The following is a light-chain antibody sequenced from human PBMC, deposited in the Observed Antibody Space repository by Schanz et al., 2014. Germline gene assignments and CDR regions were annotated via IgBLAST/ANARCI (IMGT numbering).Light chain of an antibody. CDR1: GSTFASNI. CDR3: AAWDDSLDAYV. Sequence: QSVLTQPPSASGTPGQRVTISCSGGGSTFASNIVNWYQQLPGTAPKLLIYSNYLRPSGVPDRFSGSKSGTSASLAISGLQSEDEADYYCAAWDDSLDAYVFGSGTKLTVL. V-gene: IGLV1-44*01. CDR2: SNY. J-gene: IGLJ1*01.